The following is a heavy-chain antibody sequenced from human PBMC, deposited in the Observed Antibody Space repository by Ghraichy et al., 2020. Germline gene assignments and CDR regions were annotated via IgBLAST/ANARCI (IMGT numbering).Heavy chain of an antibody. D-gene: IGHD3-9*01. V-gene: IGHV4-4*07. CDR2: IYTSGNT. CDR1: GGSISSYY. J-gene: IGHJ4*02. CDR3: VGAPASPEYLEWRSPFDF. Sequence: SETLSLTCTVSGGSISSYYWNWIRQPAGKGLEWIGRIYTSGNTKYNPSLKSRVTMSVDTSKNQLSLRLSSVTAADTAVYYCVGAPASPEYLEWRSPFDFWGQVTLVTVSS.